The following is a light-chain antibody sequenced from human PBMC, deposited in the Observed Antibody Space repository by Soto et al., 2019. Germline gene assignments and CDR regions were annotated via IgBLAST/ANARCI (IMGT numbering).Light chain of an antibody. V-gene: IGKV3-11*01. CDR1: QSVSRY. Sequence: EIALTQSPATLSLSPGERATLSCRASQSVSRYLAWYQQKPSQAPRLLIYDASNRATGIPARFSGSGSGTDFTLTISSLEPEDFAVYYCQQRGNWPSFGGGTKVEIK. CDR2: DAS. CDR3: QQRGNWPS. J-gene: IGKJ4*01.